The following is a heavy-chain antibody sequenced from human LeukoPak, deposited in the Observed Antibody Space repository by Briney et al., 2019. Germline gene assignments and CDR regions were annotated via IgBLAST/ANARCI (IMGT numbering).Heavy chain of an antibody. CDR2: ISGNKGNT. D-gene: IGHD3-10*01. V-gene: IGHV1-18*01. CDR3: ARDGVITMVRGGSYFDY. J-gene: IGHJ4*02. CDR1: GYTFTNYG. Sequence: ASVKVSCKASGYTFTNYGINWVRQAPGQGLEWMGWISGNKGNTNYAQKFQGRVTVTTDTSTSTAYMELRSLRSDDTAVYYCARDGVITMVRGGSYFDYWGQGTLVTVSS.